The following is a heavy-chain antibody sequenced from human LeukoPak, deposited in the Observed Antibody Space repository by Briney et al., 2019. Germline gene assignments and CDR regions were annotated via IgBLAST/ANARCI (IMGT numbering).Heavy chain of an antibody. D-gene: IGHD6-13*01. CDR1: GITFSSYA. CDR2: ISGSGGST. J-gene: IGHJ3*02. Sequence: PGGSLRLSCAASGITFSSYAMSWVRQAPGKGLEWVSAISGSGGSTYYADSVKGRFTISRDNSKNTLYLQMNSLRAEDTAVYYCAKDAGHSSSWYVPDAFDIWGQGTMVTVSS. V-gene: IGHV3-23*01. CDR3: AKDAGHSSSWYVPDAFDI.